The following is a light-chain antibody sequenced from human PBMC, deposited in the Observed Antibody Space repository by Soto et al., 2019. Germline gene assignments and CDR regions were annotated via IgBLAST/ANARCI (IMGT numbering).Light chain of an antibody. V-gene: IGLV1-47*01. Sequence: QLVLTQPPSASGTPGQRVTISCSGSSSNIGSNYVYWYQQLPGTAPKLLIYKNNQRPSGVPDRFSGSKSGTSASLAISGLRSEDEADYYCAAWDDSLTTCVFGTGTKVTVL. CDR2: KNN. CDR3: AAWDDSLTTCV. J-gene: IGLJ1*01. CDR1: SSNIGSNY.